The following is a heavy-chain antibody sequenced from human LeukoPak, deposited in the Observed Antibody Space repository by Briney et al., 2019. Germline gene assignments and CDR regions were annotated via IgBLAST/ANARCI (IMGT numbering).Heavy chain of an antibody. CDR2: ISYSGST. V-gene: IGHV4-59*01. CDR1: GGSISRYS. CDR3: ARGLNYYYYMDV. J-gene: IGHJ6*03. Sequence: SETLSLTCTVSGGSISRYSWSSIRQPPGKGLEWIGYISYSGSTNYNPSLKSRVTISVDTSKNQFSLQLSSVTAADTAVYYCARGLNYYYYMDVWGKGTTVTVSS.